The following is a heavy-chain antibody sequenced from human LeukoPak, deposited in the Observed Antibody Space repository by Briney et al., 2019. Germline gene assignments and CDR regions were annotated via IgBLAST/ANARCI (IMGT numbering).Heavy chain of an antibody. CDR3: ARPHIAAAGPFDY. J-gene: IGHJ4*02. CDR1: GFTSSSYA. Sequence: PGRSLRLSCASSGFTSSSYALHWVRQAPGKGLEWVAAISYDGTNKYYADSVKGRFTISRDNSKNRLYLQMNSLRAEDTAVYYCARPHIAAAGPFDYWGQGTLVTVSS. V-gene: IGHV3-30*04. CDR2: ISYDGTNK. D-gene: IGHD6-13*01.